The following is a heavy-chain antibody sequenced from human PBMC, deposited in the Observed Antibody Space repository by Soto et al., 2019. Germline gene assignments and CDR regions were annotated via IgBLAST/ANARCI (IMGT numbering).Heavy chain of an antibody. J-gene: IGHJ6*02. CDR1: GSTFSGHT. CDR3: ARELGYCSGGSCPSYYGMDV. D-gene: IGHD2-15*01. V-gene: IGHV3-21*01. CDR2: ISSSSSYI. Sequence: PGGSLSLSCAASGSTFSGHTINWVRQAPGKGLEWVSSISSSSSYIYYADSVKGRFTISRDNAKNSLYLQMNSLRAEDTAVYYCARELGYCSGGSCPSYYGMDVWGQGTTVTVSS.